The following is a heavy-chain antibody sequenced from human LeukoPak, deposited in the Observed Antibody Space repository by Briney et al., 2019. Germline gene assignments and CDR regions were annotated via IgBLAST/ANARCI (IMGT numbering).Heavy chain of an antibody. CDR3: ARDRSHDDAFDL. CDR2: ISSSGIDM. V-gene: IGHV3-21*01. CDR1: GFSFSYYN. D-gene: IGHD3-16*01. J-gene: IGHJ3*01. Sequence: GGSLRLSCQASGFSFSYYNFNCVRQAPGKGLEWVSSISSSGIDMYYADSLKGRFTISRDNAKDSLYLHMSSLRVEDTAVYYCARDRSHDDAFDLWGRGTMVTVSS.